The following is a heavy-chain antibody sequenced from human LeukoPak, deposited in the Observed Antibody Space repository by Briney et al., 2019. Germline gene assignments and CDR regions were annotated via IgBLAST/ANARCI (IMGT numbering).Heavy chain of an antibody. D-gene: IGHD6-6*01. CDR2: INSDGSST. CDR3: ARTRRYSTSLNYYYDMDV. Sequence: GGSLRLSCAASGFTFSSYWMHWVRQAPGKGLVWVSRINSDGSSTSYADSVKGRFTISRDNAKNTLYLQMNSLRAEDTAVYYCARTRRYSTSLNYYYDMDVWGQGTTVTVSS. V-gene: IGHV3-74*01. J-gene: IGHJ6*02. CDR1: GFTFSSYW.